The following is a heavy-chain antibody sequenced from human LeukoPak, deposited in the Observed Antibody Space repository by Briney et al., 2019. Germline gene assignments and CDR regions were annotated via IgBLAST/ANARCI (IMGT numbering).Heavy chain of an antibody. Sequence: GGSLRLSCAASGFSISDYWMHWVCQAPGKGLEWVAFIRYDGSNKYYADSVKGRFTISRDNSKNTLYLQMNSLRAEDTAVYDCAKDRSGSYSQGLDYWGQGTLVTVSS. CDR1: GFSISDYW. V-gene: IGHV3-30*02. CDR3: AKDRSGSYSQGLDY. J-gene: IGHJ4*02. CDR2: IRYDGSNK. D-gene: IGHD1-26*01.